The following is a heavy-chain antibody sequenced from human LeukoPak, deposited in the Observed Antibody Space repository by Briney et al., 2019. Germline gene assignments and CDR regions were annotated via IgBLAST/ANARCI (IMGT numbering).Heavy chain of an antibody. V-gene: IGHV1-8*01. CDR3: ARVVPAAIRGYADAFDI. J-gene: IGHJ3*02. D-gene: IGHD2-2*02. CDR2: MNPKSGST. Sequence: ASVKVSCKASGYTFTSYDINWVRQATGQGLEWMGWMNPKSGSTGYAQKFQGRVTMTKNTSISTAYMELSSLRSEDTAVYYCARVVPAAIRGYADAFDIWGQGTMVTVSS. CDR1: GYTFTSYD.